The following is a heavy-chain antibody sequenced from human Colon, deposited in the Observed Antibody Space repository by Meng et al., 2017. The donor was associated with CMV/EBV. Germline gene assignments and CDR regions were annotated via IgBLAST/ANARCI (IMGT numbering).Heavy chain of an antibody. Sequence: SGGTFSSYAISWVRQAPGQGLEWMGGIIPIFGTANYAQKFQGRVTITTDESTSTAYMELSSLRSEDTAVYYCARGPDGSSGWYNWLDYWGQGTLVTVSS. J-gene: IGHJ4*02. CDR2: IIPIFGTA. CDR3: ARGPDGSSGWYNWLDY. V-gene: IGHV1-69*05. CDR1: GGTFSSYA. D-gene: IGHD6-19*01.